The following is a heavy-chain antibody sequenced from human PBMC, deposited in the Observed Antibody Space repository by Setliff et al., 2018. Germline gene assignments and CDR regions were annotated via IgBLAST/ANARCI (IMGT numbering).Heavy chain of an antibody. V-gene: IGHV1-2*02. Sequence: ASVKVSCKASGYTFTGYYMHWVRQAPGQGLEWMEWINPNSGGTNYAQKFQGRVTMTRDTSISTAYMELSRLRSDDTAVYYCARRGQVTMVRGVTAPASYYYYYMDVWGKGTTVTVSS. J-gene: IGHJ6*03. CDR2: INPNSGGT. CDR3: ARRGQVTMVRGVTAPASYYYYYMDV. CDR1: GYTFTGYY. D-gene: IGHD3-10*01.